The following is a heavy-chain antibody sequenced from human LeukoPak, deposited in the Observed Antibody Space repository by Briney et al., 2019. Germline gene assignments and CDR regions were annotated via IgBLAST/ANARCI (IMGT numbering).Heavy chain of an antibody. V-gene: IGHV3-7*03. CDR2: IKQDGSEK. CDR3: AKGPSDIVVSYYGMDV. CDR1: GFTFSSYW. Sequence: GGSLRLSCAASGFTFSSYWMSWVRQAPGKGLEWVANIKQDGSEKYCADSVEGRFTISRDNAKNSLYLQMNSLRAEDTAVYYCAKGPSDIVVSYYGMDVWGQGTTVTVSS. D-gene: IGHD5-12*01. J-gene: IGHJ6*02.